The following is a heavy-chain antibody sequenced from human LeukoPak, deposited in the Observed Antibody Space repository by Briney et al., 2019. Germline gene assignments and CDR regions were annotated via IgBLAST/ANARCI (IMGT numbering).Heavy chain of an antibody. J-gene: IGHJ4*02. Sequence: GGSLRLSCAASGFTFSSYAVHWVRQAPGKGLEWVAVISYDGSNKYYADSVKGRFTISRDNSKNTLYLQMNSLRAEDTAVYYCARDRGYANDYWGQGTLVTVSS. CDR1: GFTFSSYA. CDR2: ISYDGSNK. CDR3: ARDRGYANDY. V-gene: IGHV3-30-3*01. D-gene: IGHD5-12*01.